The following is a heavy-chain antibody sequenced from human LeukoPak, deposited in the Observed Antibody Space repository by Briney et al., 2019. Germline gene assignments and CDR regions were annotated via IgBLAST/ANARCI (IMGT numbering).Heavy chain of an antibody. CDR2: INAGNGNT. Sequence: ASVKVSCKASGYTFTSYAMHWVRQAPGQRLEWMGWINAGNGNTKYSQKFQGRVTMTEDTSTDTAYMELSSLRSEDTAVYYCATDRSGWGQNDAFDIWGQGTMVTVSS. D-gene: IGHD6-19*01. V-gene: IGHV1-3*01. J-gene: IGHJ3*02. CDR3: ATDRSGWGQNDAFDI. CDR1: GYTFTSYA.